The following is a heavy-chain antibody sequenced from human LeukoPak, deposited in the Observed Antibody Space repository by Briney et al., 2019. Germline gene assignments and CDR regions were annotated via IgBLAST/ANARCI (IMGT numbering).Heavy chain of an antibody. CDR3: VRSVVVVAATPTHFDL. D-gene: IGHD2-15*01. V-gene: IGHV3-9*01. J-gene: IGHJ2*01. CDR2: ISWSSGHM. Sequence: GGSLRLSGAAAEFKFDDYAMHWVRQGPGKGLEWVAGISWSSGHMEYAESVKGRFTISRDNARNALYLQMDGLRRDDTALYYCVRSVVVVAATPTHFDLWGRGTQVIVSS. CDR1: EFKFDDYA.